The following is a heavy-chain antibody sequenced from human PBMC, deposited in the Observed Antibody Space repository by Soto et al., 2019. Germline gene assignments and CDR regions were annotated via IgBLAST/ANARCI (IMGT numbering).Heavy chain of an antibody. Sequence: QVQLVQSGAEVKKPGASVKVSCKASGYTFTTYDISWVRQAPGQGLEWMGWISAFNGNTNYAQKLQGRVTMTTDTSTSTAYMELRSLRSDDTAVYYCARAVPHFYHYCYMDVWGKGTTVTVSS. J-gene: IGHJ6*03. V-gene: IGHV1-18*01. CDR2: ISAFNGNT. D-gene: IGHD4-17*01. CDR1: GYTFTTYD. CDR3: ARAVPHFYHYCYMDV.